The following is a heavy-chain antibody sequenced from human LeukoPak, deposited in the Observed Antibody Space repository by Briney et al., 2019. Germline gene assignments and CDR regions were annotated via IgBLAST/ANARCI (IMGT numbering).Heavy chain of an antibody. D-gene: IGHD5-18*01. V-gene: IGHV3-43*01. Sequence: PGGSLRLSCVPSGFMLDEYTMRWVRQAAGKGVKWVSLINWDGGSPYYDASVKGRFTVSRDNSKNSLYLQMNSLRTEDTAFYYCATGDEDSPMNFYHWGQGTLVTVSS. J-gene: IGHJ4*02. CDR1: GFMLDEYT. CDR2: INWDGGSP. CDR3: ATGDEDSPMNFYH.